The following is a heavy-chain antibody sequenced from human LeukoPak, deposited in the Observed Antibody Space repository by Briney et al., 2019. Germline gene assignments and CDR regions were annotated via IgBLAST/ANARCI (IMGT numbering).Heavy chain of an antibody. V-gene: IGHV4-4*07. CDR3: ARLGYDFWSGYYGYYYYYMDV. CDR2: IYTSGST. J-gene: IGHJ6*03. CDR1: GGSISSYY. D-gene: IGHD3-3*01. Sequence: SETLSPTCTVSGGSISSYYWSWIRQPAGKGLEWIGRIYTSGSTNYNPSLKSRVTMSVDTSKNQFSLKLSSVTAADTAVYYCARLGYDFWSGYYGYYYYYMDVWGKGTTVTVSS.